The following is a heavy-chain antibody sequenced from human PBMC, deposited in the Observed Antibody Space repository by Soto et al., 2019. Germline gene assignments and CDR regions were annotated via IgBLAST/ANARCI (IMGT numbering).Heavy chain of an antibody. Sequence: QVQLQESGPGLVKPSETLSLTCTVSGASINSHYWTWIRQPPGKGLEWIGSIYFSGSTNYNPSLKGRASISVDRAKSQFALNLTSVTAADTAMYYCARELSYGMDVWGQGTTVIGSS. V-gene: IGHV4-59*11. J-gene: IGHJ6*02. CDR2: IYFSGST. CDR3: ARELSYGMDV. CDR1: GASINSHY.